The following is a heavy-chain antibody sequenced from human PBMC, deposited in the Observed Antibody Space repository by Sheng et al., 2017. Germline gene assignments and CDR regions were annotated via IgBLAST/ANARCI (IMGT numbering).Heavy chain of an antibody. CDR3: AREEWLPPTTYYYYGMDV. D-gene: IGHD6-19*01. CDR1: GYTFTSYG. J-gene: IGHJ6*02. Sequence: QVQLVQSGAKVKKPGASVKVSCKASGYTFTSYGISWVRQAPGQGLEWMGWISAYNGNTNYAQKLQGRVTMTTDTSTSTAYMELRSLRSDDTAVYYCAREEWLPPTTYYYYGMDVWGQGTTVTVSS. V-gene: IGHV1-18*01. CDR2: ISAYNGNT.